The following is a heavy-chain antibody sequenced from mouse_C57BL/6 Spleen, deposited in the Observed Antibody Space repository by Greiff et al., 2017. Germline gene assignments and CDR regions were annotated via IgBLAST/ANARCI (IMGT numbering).Heavy chain of an antibody. CDR3: ARKGSGTYYAMGY. J-gene: IGHJ4*01. D-gene: IGHD3-3*01. Sequence: QVQLQQSGPELVKPGASVKISCKASGYAFSSSWMNWVKQRPGQGLEWIGRIYPGDGDTNYNGKFKGKATLTADKSSSTAYMQLSSLTSEDSAVYFCARKGSGTYYAMGYWGQGASVTVSS. CDR1: GYAFSSSW. CDR2: IYPGDGDT. V-gene: IGHV1-82*01.